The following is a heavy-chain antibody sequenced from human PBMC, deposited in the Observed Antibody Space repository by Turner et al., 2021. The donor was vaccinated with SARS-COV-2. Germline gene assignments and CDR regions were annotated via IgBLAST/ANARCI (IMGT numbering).Heavy chain of an antibody. J-gene: IGHJ4*02. D-gene: IGHD6-19*01. CDR1: GFTFSRYG. V-gene: IGHV3-33*06. CDR2: IWYDGSNK. Sequence: QVQLVESGGGVVQPGRSLRLSCAAAGFTFSRYGMHWVRQAPGKGLEWGAVIWYDGSNKYYADSVKGRFTISRDNSKNTLYLQMNSLRAEDTAVYYCAKAGFGYSSGWGYFDYWGQGTLVTVSS. CDR3: AKAGFGYSSGWGYFDY.